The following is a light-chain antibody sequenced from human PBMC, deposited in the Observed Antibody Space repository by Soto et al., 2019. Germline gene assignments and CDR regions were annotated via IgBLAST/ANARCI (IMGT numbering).Light chain of an antibody. CDR3: QQYVNSLWT. Sequence: ERVMTQSPATLSVSPGERATLSCRASQSVGSNLAWYQQKAGQAPRLLIYAASTRATGIPARFSGGGSGTEFTLTISSLEPEDFAVYYCQQYVNSLWTFGQGTKVDIK. CDR1: QSVGSN. V-gene: IGKV3-15*01. J-gene: IGKJ1*01. CDR2: AAS.